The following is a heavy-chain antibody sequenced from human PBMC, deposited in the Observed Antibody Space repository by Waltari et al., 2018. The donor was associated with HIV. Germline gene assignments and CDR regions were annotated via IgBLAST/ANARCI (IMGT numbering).Heavy chain of an antibody. CDR2: IYSGGSR. D-gene: IGHD1-26*01. V-gene: IGHV3-53*01. Sequence: EVQLVASGGGLIEPGGSLRVSCAASGFTISSHYMSWVRQAPGKGLEWVSVIYSGGSRYYADSVKGRFIISRDNSKNTVSLHMNSLRAEDTAVYYCARDPRSSGYYGMDVWGQGIKVTLSS. CDR3: ARDPRSSGYYGMDV. CDR1: GFTISSHY. J-gene: IGHJ6*02.